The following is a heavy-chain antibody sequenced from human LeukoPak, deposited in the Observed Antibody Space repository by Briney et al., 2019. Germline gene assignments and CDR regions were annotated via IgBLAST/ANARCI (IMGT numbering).Heavy chain of an antibody. J-gene: IGHJ4*02. Sequence: SETLSLTCTVSGGSISSYYWSWIRQPPGKGLEWIGYIYYSGSTNYNPSLKSRVTISVDTSKNQFSLKLSSVTAADTAVYYCARQGSEYPGSFDYWGQGTLVTVSS. CDR2: IYYSGST. CDR1: GGSISSYY. CDR3: ARQGSEYPGSFDY. V-gene: IGHV4-59*08. D-gene: IGHD2/OR15-2a*01.